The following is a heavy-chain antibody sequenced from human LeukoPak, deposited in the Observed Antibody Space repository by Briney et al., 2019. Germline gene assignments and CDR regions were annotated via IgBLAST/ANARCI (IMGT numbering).Heavy chain of an antibody. D-gene: IGHD3-22*01. CDR3: ARASYYYDSSATPPSWFDP. Sequence: PSETLSLTCTVSGGSISSYYWSWIRQPPGKGLEWNGYIYYSGSTNYNPSLKSRVTISVDTSKNQFSLKLSSVTAADTAVYYCARASYYYDSSATPPSWFDPWGQGTLVTVSS. CDR2: IYYSGST. J-gene: IGHJ5*02. V-gene: IGHV4-59*01. CDR1: GGSISSYY.